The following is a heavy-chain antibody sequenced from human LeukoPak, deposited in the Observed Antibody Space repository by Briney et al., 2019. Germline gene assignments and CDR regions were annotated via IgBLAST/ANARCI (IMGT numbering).Heavy chain of an antibody. J-gene: IGHJ4*02. Sequence: PGGSLRLSCAASGFTLSSYWMIWVRQAPGKGLEWVANIKQDGSEKYYVDSVKGRFTISRDNAKNSLYLQMNSLRAEDTAVYYCARFYGSGSYSPPDYFDYWGQGTLVTVSS. CDR1: GFTLSSYW. D-gene: IGHD3-10*01. CDR3: ARFYGSGSYSPPDYFDY. V-gene: IGHV3-7*03. CDR2: IKQDGSEK.